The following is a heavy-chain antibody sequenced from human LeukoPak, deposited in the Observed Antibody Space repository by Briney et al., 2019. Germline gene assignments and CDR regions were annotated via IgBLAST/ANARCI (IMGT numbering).Heavy chain of an antibody. J-gene: IGHJ6*02. V-gene: IGHV3-9*01. CDR2: ISWNSGSI. CDR1: GFTFDDYA. Sequence: GGSLRLSCAASGFTFDDYAMHWVRQAPGKGLEWVSGISWNSGSIGYADSVKGRFTISRDNAKNSLYLQMNSLRAEDTAVYYCARSGAFNYGMDVWGQGTTVTVSS. CDR3: ARSGAFNYGMDV. D-gene: IGHD3-3*01.